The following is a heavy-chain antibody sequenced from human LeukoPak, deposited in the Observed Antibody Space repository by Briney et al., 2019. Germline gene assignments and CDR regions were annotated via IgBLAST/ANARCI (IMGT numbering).Heavy chain of an antibody. J-gene: IGHJ5*02. V-gene: IGHV4-34*01. CDR1: DGSFSASY. CDR2: ISHSGST. Sequence: SETLSLTCAVYDGSFSASYWSWIRQPPGKGLEWIGEISHSGSTNYNPSLKSRVTISVDTSKNQLSLKLSSVTAADTAVYYCARDLPHYGSGSYFGRFDPWGQGTLVTVSS. CDR3: ARDLPHYGSGSYFGRFDP. D-gene: IGHD3-10*01.